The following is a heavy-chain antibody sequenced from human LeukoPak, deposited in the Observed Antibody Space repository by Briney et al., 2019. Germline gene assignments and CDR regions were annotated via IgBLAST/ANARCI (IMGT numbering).Heavy chain of an antibody. D-gene: IGHD3-9*01. CDR2: INHSGST. V-gene: IGHV4-34*01. Sequence: PSETLSLTCAVYGGSFSGYYWSWIRQPPGKGLEWIGEINHSGSTNYNPSLKSRVTISVDTSKNQFSLKLSSVTAEDTAVYYCARDPEPDYDILTGYYKGGIDYWGQGTLVTVSS. J-gene: IGHJ4*02. CDR3: ARDPEPDYDILTGYYKGGIDY. CDR1: GGSFSGYY.